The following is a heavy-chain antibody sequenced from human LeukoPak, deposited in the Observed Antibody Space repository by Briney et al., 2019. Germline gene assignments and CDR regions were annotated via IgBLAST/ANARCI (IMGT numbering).Heavy chain of an antibody. V-gene: IGHV3-48*03. Sequence: PGGSLRLSCAASGFTFSTYEMNWVRQAPGKGLEWVSYISTSGSTIYYVDSVKGRFTISRDNAKNSLYLHMNSLRAEDTAVYYCAREGSGDSSGFSLLDYWGQGTLVTVSS. J-gene: IGHJ4*02. CDR2: ISTSGSTI. D-gene: IGHD3-22*01. CDR3: AREGSGDSSGFSLLDY. CDR1: GFTFSTYE.